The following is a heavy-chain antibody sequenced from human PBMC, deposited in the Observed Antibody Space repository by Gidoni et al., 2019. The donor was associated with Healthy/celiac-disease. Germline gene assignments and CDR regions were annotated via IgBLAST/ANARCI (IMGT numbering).Heavy chain of an antibody. D-gene: IGHD1-26*01. J-gene: IGHJ4*02. CDR1: GFTFSSYA. CDR2: ISYDGSNK. CDR3: ARGSSEWERSDFDY. Sequence: QVQLVESGGGVVQPGRSLRLSCAASGFTFSSYAMHWVRQAPGKGLEWVAVISYDGSNKYYADSVKGRFTISRDNSKNTLYLQMNSLRAEDTAVYYCARGSSEWERSDFDYWGQRTLVTVSS. V-gene: IGHV3-30-3*01.